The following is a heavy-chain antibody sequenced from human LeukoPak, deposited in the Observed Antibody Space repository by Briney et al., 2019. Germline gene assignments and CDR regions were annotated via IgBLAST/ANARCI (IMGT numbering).Heavy chain of an antibody. Sequence: KSGGSLRLSCAVSGLAFDDYVMHWVRHAPGKGLEWVSLISGDGGGTYYADSVEGRFTISRDNSKNSLYLQMNSLRTEDTALYYCVKGGQWLLPGLWGQGTLVTVSS. CDR2: ISGDGGGT. J-gene: IGHJ4*02. CDR3: VKGGQWLLPGL. CDR1: GLAFDDYV. D-gene: IGHD5-12*01. V-gene: IGHV3-43*02.